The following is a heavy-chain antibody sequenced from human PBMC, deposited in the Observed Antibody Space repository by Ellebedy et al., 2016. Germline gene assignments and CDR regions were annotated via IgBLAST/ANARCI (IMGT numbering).Heavy chain of an antibody. CDR3: AAPRSSGSYYNDY. CDR2: IYYSGST. D-gene: IGHD3-10*01. V-gene: IGHV4-39*01. J-gene: IGHJ4*02. Sequence: SETLSLXCTVSGGSISSSSYYWGWIRQPPGKGLEWIGSIYYSGSTYYNPSLKSRVTISVDTSKNQFSLKLSSVTAADTAVYYCAAPRSSGSYYNDYWGQGTLVTVSS. CDR1: GGSISSSSYY.